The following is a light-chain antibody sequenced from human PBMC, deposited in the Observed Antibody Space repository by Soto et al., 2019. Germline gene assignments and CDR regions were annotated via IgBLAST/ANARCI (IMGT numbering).Light chain of an antibody. CDR3: SSFTSGTTL. V-gene: IGLV2-14*01. CDR2: EVS. Sequence: QSVLTQPASVSGSPGQSITISCTGTSSDVGGYNYVSWYQQHPGKAPKLMIYEVSNRPSGVSNRFSGSKSGNTASLTISGLQAEDEADYYCSSFTSGTTLFGTGTQLTVL. CDR1: SSDVGGYNY. J-gene: IGLJ1*01.